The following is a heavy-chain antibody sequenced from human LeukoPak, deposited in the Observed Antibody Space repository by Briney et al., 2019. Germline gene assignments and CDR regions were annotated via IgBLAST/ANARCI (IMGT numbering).Heavy chain of an antibody. CDR1: GGSISSYY. CDR2: IYHSGTT. Sequence: PSETLSLTCTVSGGSISSYYWSWIRQPPGKGLEWIGYIYHSGTTNSNPSLKSRVTLSVDTSKNQFSLKLTSVTAADTAAYYCARGSIVGATFGSGLTNFFDYWGQGILVTVSS. CDR3: ARGSIVGATFGSGLTNFFDY. J-gene: IGHJ4*02. D-gene: IGHD1-26*01. V-gene: IGHV4-59*12.